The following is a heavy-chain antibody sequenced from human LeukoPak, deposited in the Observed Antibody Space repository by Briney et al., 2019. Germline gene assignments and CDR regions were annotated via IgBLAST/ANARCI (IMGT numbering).Heavy chain of an antibody. J-gene: IGHJ5*02. D-gene: IGHD1-14*01. V-gene: IGHV1-46*01. CDR1: GHTFTTYY. Sequence: ASVKVSCKASGHTFTTYYVHWVRQAPGQGLEWMGVINPSGDGTNYPQRFQDRVTLTKDTSTNTVYMELSSLRSEDTAIYYCAKETPNTGWFDPWGQGTLVTVSS. CDR3: AKETPNTGWFDP. CDR2: INPSGDGT.